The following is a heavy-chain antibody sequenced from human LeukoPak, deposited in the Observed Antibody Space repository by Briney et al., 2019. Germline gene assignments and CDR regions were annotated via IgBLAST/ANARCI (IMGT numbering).Heavy chain of an antibody. Sequence: PGGSLRLSCAASGFTLNNAWMSWVRQAPGKGLEWLGRIKRETDGGTIDYAAPVKGRFTISRDDSINTLYLQMDSLKIEDTAVYYCTRHVGCSSTSCHPLFDYWGQGTLVTVSS. CDR1: GFTLNNAW. CDR3: TRHVGCSSTSCHPLFDY. J-gene: IGHJ4*02. V-gene: IGHV3-15*01. CDR2: IKRETDGGTI. D-gene: IGHD2-2*01.